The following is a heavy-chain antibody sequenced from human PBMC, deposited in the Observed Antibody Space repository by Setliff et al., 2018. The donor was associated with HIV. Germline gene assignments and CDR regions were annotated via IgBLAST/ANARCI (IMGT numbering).Heavy chain of an antibody. CDR1: GFTFSSYA. CDR2: ISGSGGDT. CDR3: ARAAASKNIRGEYYFDY. D-gene: IGHD3-16*01. V-gene: IGHV3-23*01. Sequence: PGGSLRLSCASSGFTFSSYAMTWVRQAPGKGLECVAVISGSGGDTYYADSVKGRFVISREKSKSTLYLQMNSLRSEDTAVYYCARAAASKNIRGEYYFDYWGQGTLVTVSS. J-gene: IGHJ4*02.